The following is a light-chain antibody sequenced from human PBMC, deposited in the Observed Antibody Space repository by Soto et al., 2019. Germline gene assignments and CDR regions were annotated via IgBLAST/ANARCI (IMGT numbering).Light chain of an antibody. V-gene: IGKV1-39*01. CDR2: ATS. Sequence: EIQMTQSPSSLSASLGDRVTITCRASQNIDNYLNWYQHKPGKAPKLLIYATSTLQSGVPSRFSGSGSGTEFTLTISSLQPEDFATYSCQQSYNSPQTFGQGTKVDIK. J-gene: IGKJ1*01. CDR3: QQSYNSPQT. CDR1: QNIDNY.